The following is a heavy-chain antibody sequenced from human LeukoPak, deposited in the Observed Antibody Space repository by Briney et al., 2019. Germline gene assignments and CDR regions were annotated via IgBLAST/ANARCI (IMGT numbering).Heavy chain of an antibody. CDR1: GFTFSSYS. CDR3: ASLFRLRPIDY. CDR2: ISSSSSYI. V-gene: IGHV3-21*01. D-gene: IGHD4-17*01. Sequence: GGPLRLSCAASGFTFSSYSMNWVRQAPGKGLEWVSSISSSSSYIYYADSVKGRFTISRDNAKNSLYLQMNSLRAEDTAVYYCASLFRLRPIDYWGQGTLVTVSS. J-gene: IGHJ4*02.